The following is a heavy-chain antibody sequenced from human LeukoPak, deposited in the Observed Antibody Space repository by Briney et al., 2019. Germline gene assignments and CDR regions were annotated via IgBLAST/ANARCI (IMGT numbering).Heavy chain of an antibody. CDR1: GGSISTYY. V-gene: IGHV4-59*01. D-gene: IGHD4-23*01. CDR2: IYNNGNT. Sequence: SETLSLTCSVSGGSISTYYWSWIRQPPGKGLEWIGYIYNNGNTNYNPSLKSRVTISVDTSKNQFSLKLSSVTAADTAVYYCARDRGGGNAYFDYWGQGTLVTVSS. CDR3: ARDRGGGNAYFDY. J-gene: IGHJ4*02.